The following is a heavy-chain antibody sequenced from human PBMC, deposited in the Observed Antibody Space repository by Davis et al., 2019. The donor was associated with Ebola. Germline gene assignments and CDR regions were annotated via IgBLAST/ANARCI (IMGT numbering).Heavy chain of an antibody. V-gene: IGHV4-31*03. CDR1: RGSISSGGYY. J-gene: IGHJ4*02. Sequence: SETLSLTCTVSRGSISSGGYYWNWIRQHPGKGLEWIGYIFYSGTTYYNPSLKSRVTISVDTSKNQFSLKLSSVTAADTAVYYCARPKHSYDSSGYYPYWGQGTLVTVSS. CDR2: IFYSGTT. CDR3: ARPKHSYDSSGYYPY. D-gene: IGHD3-22*01.